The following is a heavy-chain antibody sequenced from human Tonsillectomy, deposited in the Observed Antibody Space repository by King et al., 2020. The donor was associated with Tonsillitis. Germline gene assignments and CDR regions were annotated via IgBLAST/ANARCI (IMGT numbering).Heavy chain of an antibody. CDR1: GFTFSDNY. CDR3: ARGGPYRRFDY. D-gene: IGHD3-10*01. V-gene: IGHV3-53*01. J-gene: IGHJ4*02. Sequence: EVQLVESGGGLIQPGGSLRLSCAVSGFTFSDNYMTWVRQAPGKGLECVSVIYSDGTAYYGDSVKGRFTISRDNSKNTLYFQMHSLRGEDTAVYYCARGGPYRRFDYWGQGTLVTVSS. CDR2: IYSDGTA.